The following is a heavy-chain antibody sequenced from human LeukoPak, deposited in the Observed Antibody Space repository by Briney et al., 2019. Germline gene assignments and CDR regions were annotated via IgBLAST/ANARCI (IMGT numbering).Heavy chain of an antibody. CDR2: IGASGGST. V-gene: IGHV3-23*01. Sequence: RGSLRLSCATSGFTFSSYAMSWVRQAPGKGLEWVSGIGASGGSTYYADSVKGRFTISRDNSKNTLYLQMNSLRTEDTAVYYCAKAEGYDILTGLDYWGQGGPVTVSS. D-gene: IGHD3-9*01. J-gene: IGHJ4*02. CDR1: GFTFSSYA. CDR3: AKAEGYDILTGLDY.